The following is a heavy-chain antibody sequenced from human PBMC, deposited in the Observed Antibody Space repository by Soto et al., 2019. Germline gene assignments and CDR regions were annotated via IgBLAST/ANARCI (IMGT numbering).Heavy chain of an antibody. D-gene: IGHD3-3*01. V-gene: IGHV3-23*01. CDR1: GFTFSSYA. Sequence: GGSLRLACAASGFTFSSYAMSWDRQAPGKGREWVSAISGSGGSTYYADSVKGRFTISRDNSKNTPYLQMNSLRAEDMAVYYCAKGPYDFRGDPYGMDVWGQGTTVTVSS. CDR3: AKGPYDFRGDPYGMDV. CDR2: ISGSGGST. J-gene: IGHJ6*02.